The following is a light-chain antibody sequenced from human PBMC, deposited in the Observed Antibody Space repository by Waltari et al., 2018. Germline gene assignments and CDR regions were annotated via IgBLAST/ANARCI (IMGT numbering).Light chain of an antibody. J-gene: IGLJ3*02. CDR3: VSYTGSSTLEWV. Sequence: QSALTQPASVSGSPGQSITISCTGTSSDIGTYNHVYWYQQHPGKAPKIMISDVRDRPSGVSNRFSGSKSGNTASLTISGLQAEDEADYYCVSYTGSSTLEWVFGGGTKLTVL. V-gene: IGLV2-14*03. CDR2: DVR. CDR1: SSDIGTYNH.